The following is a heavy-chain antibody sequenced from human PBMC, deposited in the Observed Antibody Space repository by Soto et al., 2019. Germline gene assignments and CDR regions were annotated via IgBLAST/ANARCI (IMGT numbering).Heavy chain of an antibody. J-gene: IGHJ4*02. CDR3: ARRV. V-gene: IGHV3-23*01. Sequence: EVQVSESGGGLVQPGGSLRLSCATSGFTFSNYPMNWVRQAPGKGLEWVSGISAGGDRTYYADSVKGRFTIFRDNSKNSVSLRINSLRVADTAVYYCARRVWGQGTLDTVSS. CDR2: ISAGGDRT. CDR1: GFTFSNYP.